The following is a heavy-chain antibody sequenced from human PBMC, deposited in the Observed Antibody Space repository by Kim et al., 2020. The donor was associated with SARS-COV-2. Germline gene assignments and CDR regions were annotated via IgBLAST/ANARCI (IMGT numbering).Heavy chain of an antibody. CDR3: HYLFYSRSEDF. D-gene: IGHD6-13*01. V-gene: IGHV3-73*01. J-gene: IGHJ4*02. Sequence: GGSLRLSCAASGFTFSGSAMHWVRQASGKGLEWVGRIRSKANSYATAYAASVKGRFTISRDDSKNTAYLQMNSLRTEDTAVYYCHYLFYSRSEDFWGQGTLVTVSS. CDR2: IRSKANSYAT. CDR1: GFTFSGSA.